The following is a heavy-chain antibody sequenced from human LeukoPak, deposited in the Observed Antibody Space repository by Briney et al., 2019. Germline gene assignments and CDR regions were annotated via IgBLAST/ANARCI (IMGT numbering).Heavy chain of an antibody. D-gene: IGHD5-18*01. J-gene: IGHJ4*02. CDR1: GFTFSDYY. CDR3: ARDSGYSRNTGTFDY. Sequence: PGGSLRLSCAASGFTFSDYYMSWVRQAPGKGLEWVSYISSSGSTIYYADSVKGRFTISRDNAKNSLYLQMNSLRAEDTAVYYCARDSGYSRNTGTFDYWGQGTLVTVSS. V-gene: IGHV3-11*01. CDR2: ISSSGSTI.